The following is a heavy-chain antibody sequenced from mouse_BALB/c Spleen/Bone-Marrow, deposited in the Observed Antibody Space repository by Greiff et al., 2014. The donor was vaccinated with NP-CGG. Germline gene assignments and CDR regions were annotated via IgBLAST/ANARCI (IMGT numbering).Heavy chain of an antibody. V-gene: IGHV3-2*02. CDR3: ARSWLRRGFDY. D-gene: IGHD2-2*01. J-gene: IGHJ2*01. Sequence: EVQLQESGPGLVKPSQSLSLTCTVTGYSITSDYAWNWIRQFPGNKLEWMGYISYSGSTSYNPSLKSRISITRDTSKSQFFLQLNSVTTEDTATYYCARSWLRRGFDYWGQGTTLTVSS. CDR1: GYSITSDYA. CDR2: ISYSGST.